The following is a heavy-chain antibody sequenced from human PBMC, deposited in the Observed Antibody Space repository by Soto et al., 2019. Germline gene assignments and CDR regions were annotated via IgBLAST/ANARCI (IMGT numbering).Heavy chain of an antibody. CDR3: AHKGPEDWPLDY. V-gene: IGHV2-5*02. D-gene: IGHD3-9*01. Sequence: QITLKESGPTLVRPTQTLTLTCAFSGFSLSTSGVGVGWIRQPPGKALEWLAVIYWDDSKHYSPSLRSRLTMTKDNSKNQVLLTMTNMDPKDTGTYYCAHKGPEDWPLDYWGQGTLVTVSS. CDR1: GFSLSTSGVG. J-gene: IGHJ4*02. CDR2: IYWDDSK.